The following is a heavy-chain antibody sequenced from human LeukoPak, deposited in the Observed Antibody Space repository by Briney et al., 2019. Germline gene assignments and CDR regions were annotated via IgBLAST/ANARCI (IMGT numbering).Heavy chain of an antibody. D-gene: IGHD3-10*01. J-gene: IGHJ4*02. Sequence: SQTLSLTCSVSGGSISSSNYYWGWVRQPPGKGLEWIGSFYYSGSTYYNPSLKSRVTIFADTSKNQFSLKVRSVTAADTAVYYCANRGNYGYFDYWGQGTLVTVSS. CDR3: ANRGNYGYFDY. V-gene: IGHV4-39*01. CDR1: GGSISSSNYY. CDR2: FYYSGST.